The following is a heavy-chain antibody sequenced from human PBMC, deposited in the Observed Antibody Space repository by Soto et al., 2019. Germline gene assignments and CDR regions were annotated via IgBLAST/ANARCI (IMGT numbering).Heavy chain of an antibody. CDR1: GGSISSEGYY. CDR3: ARGRGYSYGPYYFDY. D-gene: IGHD5-18*01. Sequence: PWETLSLTCTVSGGSISSEGYYWSWFRQLPGKGLEWIGDIYYSGTTYHNPSLRSRLTISGDASKNQFSLKLSSVTAADTALYYCARGRGYSYGPYYFDYWGQGTLVTVSS. J-gene: IGHJ4*02. V-gene: IGHV4-31*03. CDR2: IYYSGTT.